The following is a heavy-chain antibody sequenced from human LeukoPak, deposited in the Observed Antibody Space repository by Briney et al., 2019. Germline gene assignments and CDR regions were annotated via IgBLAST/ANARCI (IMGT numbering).Heavy chain of an antibody. J-gene: IGHJ3*02. CDR1: GDSVSGGSAA. CDR2: TYYRSTWYN. V-gene: IGHV6-1*01. Sequence: SQTLSLTCVISGDSVSGGSAAWNWIRQSPSRGLEWLGRTYYRSTWYNDYAESVKGRITITPDTSKNQFSLQLNSATPEDTAVYYCAGISGVYGFGTFDIWGQGTVVTVSP. CDR3: AGISGVYGFGTFDI. D-gene: IGHD1-26*01.